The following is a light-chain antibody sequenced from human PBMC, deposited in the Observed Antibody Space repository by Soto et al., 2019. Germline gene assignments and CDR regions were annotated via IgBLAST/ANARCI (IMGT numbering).Light chain of an antibody. Sequence: QSVLTQPASVSGSPGQSITISCTGTSSDVGGYNYVSWYQQHPGKAPKVMIYDVSNRPSGVSNRFSGSKSGNTASLTISGLQAEDEADCYCSSYTSSSTPYVFGTGTKVTVL. CDR1: SSDVGGYNY. CDR2: DVS. V-gene: IGLV2-14*01. CDR3: SSYTSSSTPYV. J-gene: IGLJ1*01.